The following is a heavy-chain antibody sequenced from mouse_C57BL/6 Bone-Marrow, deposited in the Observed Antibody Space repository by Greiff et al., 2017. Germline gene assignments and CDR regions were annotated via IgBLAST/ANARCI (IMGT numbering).Heavy chain of an antibody. CDR2: IYPSDSET. CDR1: GYTFTSYW. J-gene: IGHJ2*01. Sequence: VQLQQPGAELVRPGSSVKLSCKASGYTFTSYWMDWVKQRPGQGLEWIGNIYPSDSETHYNQKFKDKATLTVDKSSSTAYMQLSSLTSEDSSVYYCARGGIIPDYWGQGTTLTVSS. V-gene: IGHV1-61*01. CDR3: ARGGIIPDY.